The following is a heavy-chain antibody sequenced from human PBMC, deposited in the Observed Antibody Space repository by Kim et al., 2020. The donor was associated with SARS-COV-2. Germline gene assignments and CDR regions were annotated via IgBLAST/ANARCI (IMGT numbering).Heavy chain of an antibody. D-gene: IGHD6-13*01. CDR3: ARVLSYDWKQMVDY. CDR2: INWNGGST. Sequence: GGSLRLSCAASGFTFDDYGMSWVRQAPGKGLEWVSGINWNGGSTGYADSVKGRFTISRDNAKNSLYLQMNSLRAEDTALYHCARVLSYDWKQMVDYWGQGTLVTVSS. V-gene: IGHV3-20*01. J-gene: IGHJ4*02. CDR1: GFTFDDYG.